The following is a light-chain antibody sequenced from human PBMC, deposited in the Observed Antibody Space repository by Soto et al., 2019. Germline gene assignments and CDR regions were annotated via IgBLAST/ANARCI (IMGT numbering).Light chain of an antibody. V-gene: IGKV3-11*01. CDR2: DAS. CDR1: QGLYNY. Sequence: EIVLTQSPATLSLSPGERATLSCRASQGLYNYLAWYQQKPGQTPRLLIYDASTRATGIPARFSGDWSGTDFTLTIDTLKPEDFAVYYCQQRISWPITFGQGTRLEIK. CDR3: QQRISWPIT. J-gene: IGKJ5*01.